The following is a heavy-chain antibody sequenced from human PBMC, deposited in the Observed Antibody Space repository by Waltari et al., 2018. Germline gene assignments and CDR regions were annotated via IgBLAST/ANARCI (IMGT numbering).Heavy chain of an antibody. J-gene: IGHJ4*02. V-gene: IGHV4-34*01. Sequence: QVQLQQWGAGLLKPSETLSLTCAVYGGSFTGYYWSFIRQPPGKGLEWIGEVNHNGDTNYNPSLKSRVTISVDSSKNQFSLGVSSVTAADMAVYYCARTPYSRLFDFWGQGTLVTVSS. CDR3: ARTPYSRLFDF. CDR2: VNHNGDT. D-gene: IGHD4-4*01. CDR1: GGSFTGYY.